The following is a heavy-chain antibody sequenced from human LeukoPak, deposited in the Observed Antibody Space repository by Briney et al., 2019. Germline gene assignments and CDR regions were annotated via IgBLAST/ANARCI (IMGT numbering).Heavy chain of an antibody. Sequence: ASVKVSCKASGYTFTSYAMHWVRQAPGQRLEWMGWINAGNGNTKYSQKFQGRVTITRDTSASTAYMELSSLRSEDTAAYYCARGPAAIRVNWFDPWGQGTLVTVSS. J-gene: IGHJ5*02. D-gene: IGHD2-2*01. CDR3: ARGPAAIRVNWFDP. V-gene: IGHV1-3*01. CDR1: GYTFTSYA. CDR2: INAGNGNT.